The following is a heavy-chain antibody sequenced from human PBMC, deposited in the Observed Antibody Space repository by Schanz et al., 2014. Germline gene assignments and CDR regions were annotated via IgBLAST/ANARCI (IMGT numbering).Heavy chain of an antibody. CDR1: GFIFRSYT. D-gene: IGHD5-18*01. CDR2: LSSSGLYT. Sequence: EVQLVESGGGLVKPGGSLRLSCTASGFIFRSYTMNWVRQAPGTGLECVSSLSSSGLYTFYADLAGGRFTISRDDAKNSLFLEMNNLRAEDTAVYFCARDINKQLVDSKDYYCDMDVWGQGTTVTVSS. J-gene: IGHJ6*02. CDR3: ARDINKQLVDSKDYYCDMDV. V-gene: IGHV3-21*01.